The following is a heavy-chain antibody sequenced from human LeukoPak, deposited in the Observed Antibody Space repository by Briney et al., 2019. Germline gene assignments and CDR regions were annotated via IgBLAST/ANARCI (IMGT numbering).Heavy chain of an antibody. CDR2: ISGNGGST. CDR1: GFTFSNYA. J-gene: IGHJ4*02. CDR3: ARDGSVAVAGTPTDY. Sequence: GGSLRLSCAASGFTFSNYAMSWVRRAPGKGLEWVSTISGNGGSTYYADSVKGRFTISRDNSKNSLYLQMNSLRAEDTAIYYCARDGSVAVAGTPTDYWGQGVLVTVSS. V-gene: IGHV3-23*01. D-gene: IGHD6-19*01.